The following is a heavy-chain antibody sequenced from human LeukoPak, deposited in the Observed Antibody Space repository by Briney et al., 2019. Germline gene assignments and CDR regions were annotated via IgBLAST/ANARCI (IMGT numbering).Heavy chain of an antibody. CDR1: GGSISSSSYY. Sequence: SETLSVTCTVSGGSISSSSYYWGWIRQPPGKGLEWIGSIYYSGSTYYNPSLKSRVTISVDTSKNQFSLRLSSVTAADTAVYYCAREQYLAYDVFGFWDQGTMVTVSS. J-gene: IGHJ3*01. CDR2: IYYSGST. V-gene: IGHV4-39*07. D-gene: IGHD4-11*01. CDR3: AREQYLAYDVFGF.